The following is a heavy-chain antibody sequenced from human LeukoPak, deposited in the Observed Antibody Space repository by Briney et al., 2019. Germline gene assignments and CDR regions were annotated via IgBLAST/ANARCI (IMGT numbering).Heavy chain of an antibody. CDR1: GYTFTGYY. CDR3: AREVGATFGYYFDY. D-gene: IGHD1-26*01. CDR2: INPNSGDT. Sequence: ASVKVSCKASGYTFTGYYIHWVRQAPGQGLEWMGWINPNSGDTNFAQKFQGRVTMTTDTSISTAYMDLRRLRSDDTAVYYCAREVGATFGYYFDYWGQGTLVTVSS. J-gene: IGHJ4*02. V-gene: IGHV1-2*02.